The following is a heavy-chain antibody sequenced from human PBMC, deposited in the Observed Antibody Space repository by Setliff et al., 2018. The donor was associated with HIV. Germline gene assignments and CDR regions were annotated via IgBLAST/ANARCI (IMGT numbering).Heavy chain of an antibody. V-gene: IGHV3-48*01. D-gene: IGHD4-17*01. CDR2: ISGTSSNI. Sequence: GGSLRLSCAASGFTFNYYGLNWVRQAPGKGLEWVAYISGTSSNIYYADSVKGRFTISRDTAEKSVYLQMKSLRAGDTAVYYCARVYGDYDLAYYYHYMDVWGRGTTVTVSS. J-gene: IGHJ6*03. CDR1: GFTFNYYG. CDR3: ARVYGDYDLAYYYHYMDV.